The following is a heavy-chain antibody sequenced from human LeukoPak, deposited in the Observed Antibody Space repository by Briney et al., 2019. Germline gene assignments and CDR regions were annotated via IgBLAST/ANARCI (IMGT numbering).Heavy chain of an antibody. CDR1: GFTFTGHG. V-gene: IGHV3-33*06. D-gene: IGHD5-12*01. J-gene: IGHJ4*02. Sequence: TGRSLRLSCTASGFTFTGHGMHWVRQAPGKGLEWLTFIWYDGSNKYYADSVKGRFTISRDNSKNILYLQMNSLRAEDTAVYYCANSIVATTNFDYWGQGTLVTVSS. CDR2: IWYDGSNK. CDR3: ANSIVATTNFDY.